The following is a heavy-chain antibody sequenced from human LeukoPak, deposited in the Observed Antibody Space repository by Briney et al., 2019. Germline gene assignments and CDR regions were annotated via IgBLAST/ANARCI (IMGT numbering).Heavy chain of an antibody. J-gene: IGHJ6*02. CDR1: GFSFSSYW. CDR3: AKDRLSSYCGGDCYSLYYYYGMDV. CDR2: IKQDGSEK. V-gene: IGHV3-7*03. Sequence: GGSLRLSCAASGFSFSSYWMNWVRQAPGKGLEWVANIKQDGSEKYYMDSVKGRFTISRDNAKNSLYLQMNSLRAEDTAVYYCAKDRLSSYCGGDCYSLYYYYGMDVWGQGTTVTVSS. D-gene: IGHD2-21*02.